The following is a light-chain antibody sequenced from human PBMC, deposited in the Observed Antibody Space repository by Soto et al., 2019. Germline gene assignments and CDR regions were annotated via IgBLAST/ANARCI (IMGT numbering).Light chain of an antibody. CDR2: GAS. Sequence: EIVMTQSPATLSVSPGERATLSCRASQSVSSNLAWYQQTPGQAPRLLIYGASTRATGLPARFSGSGSGTEFTLTISSLQSEDFAVYYCQQYNNWSGTFGGGTKVEIK. J-gene: IGKJ4*01. CDR3: QQYNNWSGT. V-gene: IGKV3-15*01. CDR1: QSVSSN.